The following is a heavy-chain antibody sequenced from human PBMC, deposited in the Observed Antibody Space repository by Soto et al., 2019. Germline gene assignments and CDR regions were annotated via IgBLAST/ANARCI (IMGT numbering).Heavy chain of an antibody. D-gene: IGHD2-8*02. CDR2: INTDGSST. CDR3: ARSPGGYYTG. Sequence: EVQLVESGGGLVQPGGSLRLSCADSGFSFSSYWMHWLRQGPEKGLVWVSRINTDGSSTNYADSVKGRFTISRDNAKSTLYRQMNSLRAEDTAVYYCARSPGGYYTGWGQGTVVTVSS. J-gene: IGHJ3*01. V-gene: IGHV3-74*01. CDR1: GFSFSSYW.